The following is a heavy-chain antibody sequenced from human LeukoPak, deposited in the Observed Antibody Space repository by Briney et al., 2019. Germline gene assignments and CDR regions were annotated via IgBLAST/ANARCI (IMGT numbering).Heavy chain of an antibody. CDR3: ARARLNSYDSSGYDY. J-gene: IGHJ4*02. Sequence: SDTLSLTCTVSGGSISSYYWSWVRQPAGKGLEWIGRIYTSGSTNYNPSLKSRVTMSVDTSKNQFSLKLSSVTAADTAVYYCARARLNSYDSSGYDYWGQGTLVTVSS. CDR1: GGSISSYY. CDR2: IYTSGST. D-gene: IGHD3-22*01. V-gene: IGHV4-4*07.